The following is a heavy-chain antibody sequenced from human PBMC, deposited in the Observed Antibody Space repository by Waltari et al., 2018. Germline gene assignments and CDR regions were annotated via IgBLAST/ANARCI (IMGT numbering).Heavy chain of an antibody. J-gene: IGHJ3*02. CDR1: GYTFTSYG. V-gene: IGHV1-2*06. CDR2: INPNSGGT. CDR3: ARNWWLLRNGDAFDI. D-gene: IGHD2-8*02. Sequence: QQQQVQSGAEVKKPGASVKVSCKASGYTFTSYGISWVRQAPGQGLEWMGRINPNSGGTNYAQKFQGRVTMTRDTSISTAYMELSRLRSDDTAVYYCARNWWLLRNGDAFDIWGQGTMVTVSS.